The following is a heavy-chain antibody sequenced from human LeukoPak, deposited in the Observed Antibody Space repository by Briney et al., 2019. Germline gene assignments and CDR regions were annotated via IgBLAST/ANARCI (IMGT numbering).Heavy chain of an antibody. J-gene: IGHJ4*02. D-gene: IGHD5-12*01. V-gene: IGHV3-7*04. CDR3: ARATWGYQFDC. Sequence: GGSLRLSCAASGFTFSTYWMSWVRQAPGKGLEWVANIKQDGSEKYYVDSVKGRFTISRDNARNSLYLQMNSLRAEDTAMYYCARATWGYQFDCWGQGTLVTVSS. CDR1: GFTFSTYW. CDR2: IKQDGSEK.